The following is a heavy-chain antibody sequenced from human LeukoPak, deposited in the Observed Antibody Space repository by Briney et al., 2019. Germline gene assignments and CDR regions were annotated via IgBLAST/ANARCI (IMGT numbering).Heavy chain of an antibody. CDR2: ISYDGSNK. J-gene: IGHJ4*02. D-gene: IGHD5-24*01. Sequence: GGSLRLSCAASGFTFSSYGMHWVRQAPGKGLGWVAVISYDGSNKYYADYVKGRFTISRDNSKNTLYLQMNSLRAEDTAVYYCAKDFEMATALDYWGQGTLVTVSS. CDR1: GFTFSSYG. V-gene: IGHV3-30*18. CDR3: AKDFEMATALDY.